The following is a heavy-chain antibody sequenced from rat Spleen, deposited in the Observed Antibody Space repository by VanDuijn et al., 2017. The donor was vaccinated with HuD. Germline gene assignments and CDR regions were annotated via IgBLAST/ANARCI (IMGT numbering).Heavy chain of an antibody. D-gene: IGHD5-1*01. CDR2: ISYDGYNT. CDR1: GFTFTNYD. CDR3: AKVELGYFDC. Sequence: EVQLVESGGGLVQPGRSMKLSCAASGFTFTNYDMAWVRQAPTKGLDWVASISYDGYNTYYRDSVKGRFTISRDNAKSTLYLQMESLRSEDTATYYCAKVELGYFDCWGQGVMVTVSS. J-gene: IGHJ2*01. V-gene: IGHV5-25*01.